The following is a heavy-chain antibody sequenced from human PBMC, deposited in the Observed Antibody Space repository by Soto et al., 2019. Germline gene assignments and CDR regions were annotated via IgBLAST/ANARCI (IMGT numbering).Heavy chain of an antibody. CDR3: ARDRGGFDP. J-gene: IGHJ5*02. Sequence: QLQLQESGSGLVKPSQTLSLTCAVSGGSISSGGYSWSWIRQPPGKGLEWIGYIYHSGGTYYNPSLKGRATRSVDRSKNQFSLKLSSVTAADTAVYYCARDRGGFDPWGQGTLVTVSS. CDR1: GGSISSGGYS. D-gene: IGHD3-10*01. V-gene: IGHV4-30-2*01. CDR2: IYHSGGT.